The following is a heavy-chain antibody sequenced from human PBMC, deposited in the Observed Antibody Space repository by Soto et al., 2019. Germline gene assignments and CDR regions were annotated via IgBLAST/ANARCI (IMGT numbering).Heavy chain of an antibody. CDR3: ARHSNYCSGGSCYSSHGMDV. CDR1: GYRFSNSW. CDR2: IYPGDSDT. J-gene: IGHJ6*02. V-gene: IGHV5-51*01. Sequence: GESLKISCKGSGYRFSNSWIGWVRQMPGKGLEWMGIIYPGDSDTRYSPSFQGQVTISADKSISTAYLQWSSLKASDTAMYYCARHSNYCSGGSCYSSHGMDVWGQGTTVTVSS. D-gene: IGHD2-15*01.